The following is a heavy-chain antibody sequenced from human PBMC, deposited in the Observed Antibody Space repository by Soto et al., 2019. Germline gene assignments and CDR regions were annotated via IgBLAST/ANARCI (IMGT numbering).Heavy chain of an antibody. Sequence: GASVKVSCKAYDFSVTSHGISCVRQAPGQVLEWMGWISLYNGNTNYAQQFQGRVTMTTDTSTSTAYMELRSLRSDDTAMYFCAIYHLELFRFDYWGQGTLVTVSS. CDR1: DFSVTSHG. V-gene: IGHV1-18*04. CDR2: ISLYNGNT. J-gene: IGHJ4*02. D-gene: IGHD2-2*01. CDR3: AIYHLELFRFDY.